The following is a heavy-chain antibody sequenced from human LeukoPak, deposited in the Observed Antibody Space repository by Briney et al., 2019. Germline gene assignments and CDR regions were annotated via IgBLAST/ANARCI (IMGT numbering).Heavy chain of an antibody. CDR3: AKSNGYGLVDI. CDR1: GGSFSGYY. Sequence: SETLSLTCAVYGGSFSGYYWSWIRQPPGKGLEWVGEINHSRSTNYNPSLKSRVTISLDTSRNQFSLKLNSVTAADTAVYYCAKSNGYGLVDIWGQGTMVTVSS. D-gene: IGHD3-10*01. J-gene: IGHJ3*02. CDR2: INHSRST. V-gene: IGHV4-34*01.